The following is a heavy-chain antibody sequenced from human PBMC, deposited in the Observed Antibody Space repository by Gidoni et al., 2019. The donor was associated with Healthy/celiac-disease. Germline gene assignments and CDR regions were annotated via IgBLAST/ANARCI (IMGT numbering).Heavy chain of an antibody. D-gene: IGHD2-15*01. CDR1: GGIFRSYA. J-gene: IGHJ4*02. CDR2: IIPSFGKA. CDR3: AGAYCSGGSCFPGVDY. Sequence: QVQLVQSGAEVKTPVSSVKFSCKASGGIFRSYATSRVRQGPGQGLEWMGGIIPSFGKANYAKKFQGRVTITADESTSTAYMELSSMRSEDTAVYYCAGAYCSGGSCFPGVDYWGQGTLVTVSS. V-gene: IGHV1-69*01.